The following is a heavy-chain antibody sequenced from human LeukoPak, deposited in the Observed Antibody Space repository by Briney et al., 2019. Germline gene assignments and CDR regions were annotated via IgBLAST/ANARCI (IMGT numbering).Heavy chain of an antibody. J-gene: IGHJ5*02. CDR1: GGSISSSSYY. CDR3: ARDLDSSGLFDP. CDR2: IYYSGST. V-gene: IGHV4-61*01. D-gene: IGHD6-19*01. Sequence: SEALSLTCTVSGGSISSSSYYWSWIRQPPGKGLEWIGYIYYSGSTNYNPSLKSRVTISVDTSKNQFSLKLSSVTAADTAVYYCARDLDSSGLFDPWGQGTLVTVSS.